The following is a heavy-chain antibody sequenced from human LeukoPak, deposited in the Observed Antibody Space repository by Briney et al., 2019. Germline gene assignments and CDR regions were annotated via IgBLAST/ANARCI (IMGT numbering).Heavy chain of an antibody. CDR1: GGSISSSSYY. CDR2: IYYSGST. V-gene: IGHV4-39*01. Sequence: SETLSLTCTVSGGSISSSSYYWGWIRQPPGKGLEWIGSIYYSGSTYYNPSLKSRVTISVDTSKNQFSLKLSSVTAADAAVYYCARYSYGQTRDYWGQGTLVTVSS. D-gene: IGHD5-18*01. CDR3: ARYSYGQTRDY. J-gene: IGHJ4*02.